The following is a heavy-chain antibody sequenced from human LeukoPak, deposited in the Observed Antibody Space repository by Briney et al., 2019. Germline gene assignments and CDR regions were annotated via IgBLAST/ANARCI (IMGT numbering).Heavy chain of an antibody. CDR1: GFTFSDYY. Sequence: GGSLRLSCAASGFTFSDYYMSWIRQAPGKGLEWLSYISRSGTTIYYTDSVKGRFTISRDNAKNSLYLQMNSLRAEDTAVYYCARGIRQYAKSYFDYWGQGTLVTVSS. J-gene: IGHJ4*02. CDR2: ISRSGTTI. CDR3: ARGIRQYAKSYFDY. D-gene: IGHD4-11*01. V-gene: IGHV3-11*01.